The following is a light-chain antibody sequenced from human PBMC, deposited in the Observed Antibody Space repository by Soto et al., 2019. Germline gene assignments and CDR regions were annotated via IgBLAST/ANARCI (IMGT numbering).Light chain of an antibody. CDR3: QQLNSYPLT. CDR2: AAS. CDR1: QGISNY. V-gene: IGKV1-9*01. J-gene: IGKJ4*01. Sequence: DIQLTQSPSFLPASVGDRVTITCRASQGISNYLAWYQQKPGKAPGLLMYAASTLQRGVSSRFSGSGSGTEFTLTISNLQPEDFAIYYCQQLNSYPLTFGGGTKVEIK.